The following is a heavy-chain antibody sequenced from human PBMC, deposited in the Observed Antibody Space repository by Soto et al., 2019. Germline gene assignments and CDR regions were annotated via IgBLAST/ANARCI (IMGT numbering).Heavy chain of an antibody. D-gene: IGHD5-12*01. CDR3: ARGPGYSGYDYYYGMDV. CDR1: GGSISSGGYY. Sequence: SETLSLTCTVSGGSISSGGYYWSWIRQHPGKGLEWIGYIYYSGSTYYNPSLKSRVTVSVDTSKNQFSLELSSVTAADTAVYYCARGPGYSGYDYYYGMDVWGQGTTVTVSS. CDR2: IYYSGST. V-gene: IGHV4-31*03. J-gene: IGHJ6*02.